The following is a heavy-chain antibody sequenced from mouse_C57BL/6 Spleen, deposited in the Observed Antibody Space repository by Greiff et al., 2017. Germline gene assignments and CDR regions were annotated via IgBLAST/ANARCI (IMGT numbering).Heavy chain of an antibody. J-gene: IGHJ3*01. V-gene: IGHV1-82*01. Sequence: VQLQQSGPELVKPGASVKISCKASGYAFSSSWMNWVKQRPGKGLEWIGRIYPGDGDTNYNGKFKGKATLTADKSSSTAYMQLSSLTSEDSAVYFCATYYYGSSYGAYWGQGTLVTVSA. CDR1: GYAFSSSW. D-gene: IGHD1-1*01. CDR2: IYPGDGDT. CDR3: ATYYYGSSYGAY.